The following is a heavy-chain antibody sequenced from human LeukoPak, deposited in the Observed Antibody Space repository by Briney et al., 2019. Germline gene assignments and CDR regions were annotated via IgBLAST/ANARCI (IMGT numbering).Heavy chain of an antibody. J-gene: IGHJ1*01. CDR1: GFTFSTYA. V-gene: IGHV3-33*01. CDR2: IWYDGSEQ. D-gene: IGHD3-16*02. Sequence: PGGSLRLSCAASGFTFSTYAIHWVRQAPGKGPEWVAVIWYDGSEQYYADSVKGRFIISRDNSKSTSDLQMNSLRVEDTAVYYCAREGDSRWGELSPWGQGTLVTVSA. CDR3: AREGDSRWGELSP.